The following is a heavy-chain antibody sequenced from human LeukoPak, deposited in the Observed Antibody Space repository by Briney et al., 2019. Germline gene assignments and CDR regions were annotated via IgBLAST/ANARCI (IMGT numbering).Heavy chain of an antibody. CDR1: GYTFTSYR. CDR2: MNPNSGNT. CDR3: ATGYSSSWYSDY. D-gene: IGHD6-13*01. J-gene: IGHJ4*02. V-gene: IGHV1-8*01. Sequence: ASVKFSCKVSGYTFTSYRISWVRQATGQGLEWMGWMNPNSGNTGYAQKFQGRVTMTRNTSISTAYMELSSLRSEDTAVYYCATGYSSSWYSDYWGQGTLVTVSS.